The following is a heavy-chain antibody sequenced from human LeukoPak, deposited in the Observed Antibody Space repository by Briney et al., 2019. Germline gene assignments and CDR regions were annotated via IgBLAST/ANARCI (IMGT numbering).Heavy chain of an antibody. Sequence: GSPRPSRTASGFNLGGYAFRWFRQASGKGAEGGGFIRSKAYGGTTEYAASVKGRFTISRDDSKSIAYLQMNSLKTEDTAVYYCTRKGSSSWYRWDWFDPWGQGTLVTVSS. V-gene: IGHV3-49*03. CDR2: IRSKAYGGTT. J-gene: IGHJ5*02. D-gene: IGHD6-13*01. CDR1: GFNLGGYA. CDR3: TRKGSSSWYRWDWFDP.